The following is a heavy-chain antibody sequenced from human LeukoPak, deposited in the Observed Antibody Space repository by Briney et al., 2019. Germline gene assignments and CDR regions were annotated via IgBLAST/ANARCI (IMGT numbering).Heavy chain of an antibody. Sequence: GGSPRLSCAASGFTFSSYGMSWVRQAPGKGLEWVSTISNSGSNTYYADSAKGRFTISGDNSKNTLYLQMNSLRAEDTAVYYCAKGGLYYYYVMDVWGQGTTVTVSS. V-gene: IGHV3-23*01. CDR3: AKGGLYYYYVMDV. J-gene: IGHJ6*02. CDR2: ISNSGSNT. CDR1: GFTFSSYG.